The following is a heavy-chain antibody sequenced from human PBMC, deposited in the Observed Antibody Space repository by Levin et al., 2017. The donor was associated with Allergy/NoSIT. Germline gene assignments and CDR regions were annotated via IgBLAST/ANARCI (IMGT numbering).Heavy chain of an antibody. CDR2: IKSKTDGGTT. CDR1: GFTFSNAW. V-gene: IGHV3-15*01. J-gene: IGHJ6*02. CDR3: TTCHSYGYSFGSKNYYYGMDV. D-gene: IGHD5-18*01. Sequence: GESLKISCAASGFTFSNAWMSWVRQAPGKGLEWVGRIKSKTDGGTTDYAAPVKGRFTISRDDSKNTLYLQMNSLKTEDTAVYYCTTCHSYGYSFGSKNYYYGMDVWGQGTTVTVSS.